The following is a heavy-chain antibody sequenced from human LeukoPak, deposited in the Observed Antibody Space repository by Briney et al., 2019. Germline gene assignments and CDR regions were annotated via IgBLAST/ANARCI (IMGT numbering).Heavy chain of an antibody. V-gene: IGHV1-2*02. D-gene: IGHD2-8*01. Sequence: ASVKVSCKASGYTFTAYYIHWLRQAPGQGLEWMGWINPNSGDTKYAQKFQGRVTMTRDTSISTAYMELTRLRSDDTAVYYCARGGLRVMVYRLYYMDVWGKGTTVTVSS. CDR2: INPNSGDT. CDR1: GYTFTAYY. J-gene: IGHJ6*03. CDR3: ARGGLRVMVYRLYYMDV.